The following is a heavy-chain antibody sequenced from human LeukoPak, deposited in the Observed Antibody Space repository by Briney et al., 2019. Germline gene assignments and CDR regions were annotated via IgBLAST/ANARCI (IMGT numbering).Heavy chain of an antibody. J-gene: IGHJ5*02. CDR1: GGSISSGSYY. Sequence: PSGTLSLTCTVSGGSISSGSYYWSWIRQRAGKGLEWIGRIYTSGSTNYNPSVKSRLTISITTSKNQFSLKVTSVTASDTAMYYCVRAHVSPGLSNWFDPWGQGTLVTVSS. V-gene: IGHV4-61*02. CDR3: VRAHVSPGLSNWFDP. CDR2: IYTSGST. D-gene: IGHD3-16*01.